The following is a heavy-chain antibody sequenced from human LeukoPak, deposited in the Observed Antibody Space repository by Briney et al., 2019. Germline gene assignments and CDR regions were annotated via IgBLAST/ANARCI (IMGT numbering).Heavy chain of an antibody. Sequence: PSETLSLTCAVYGESFSGYYWSWIRQPPGKGLEWIGEINHSGSTNYNPSLKSRVTISVDTSKNQFSLKLSSVTAADTAVYYCARGFLRYSGIWGQGTMVTVSS. D-gene: IGHD1-26*01. V-gene: IGHV4-34*01. J-gene: IGHJ3*02. CDR1: GESFSGYY. CDR3: ARGFLRYSGI. CDR2: INHSGST.